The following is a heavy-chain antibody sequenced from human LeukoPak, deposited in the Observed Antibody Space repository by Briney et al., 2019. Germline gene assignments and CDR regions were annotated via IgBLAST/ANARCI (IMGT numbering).Heavy chain of an antibody. CDR3: ARTTVTTYTLLDY. J-gene: IGHJ4*02. Sequence: PSETLSLTCTVSGGSISSSSYYWGWIRQPPGKGLEWIGSIYYSGSTYYNPSLKSRVTISVDTSKNQFSLKLSSVTAADTAVYYCARTTVTTYTLLDYWGQGTLVTVSS. D-gene: IGHD4-17*01. V-gene: IGHV4-39*07. CDR1: GGSISSSSYY. CDR2: IYYSGST.